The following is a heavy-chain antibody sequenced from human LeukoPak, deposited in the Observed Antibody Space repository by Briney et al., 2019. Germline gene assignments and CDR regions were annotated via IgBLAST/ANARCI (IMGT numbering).Heavy chain of an antibody. Sequence: PGGSLRLSCAASGFTFSSYSMNWVRQAPGKGLEWVSSISSNSSYIYYADSVKGRFTISRDNAKNSLYLQMNSLRAEDTAVYYCARDLMRDIVVVPAAIDWFDPWGQGTLVTVSS. CDR2: ISSNSSYI. CDR3: ARDLMRDIVVVPAAIDWFDP. D-gene: IGHD2-2*02. V-gene: IGHV3-21*01. J-gene: IGHJ5*02. CDR1: GFTFSSYS.